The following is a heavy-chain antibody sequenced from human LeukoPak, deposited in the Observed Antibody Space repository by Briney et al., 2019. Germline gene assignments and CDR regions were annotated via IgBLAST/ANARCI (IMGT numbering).Heavy chain of an antibody. Sequence: GGSLRLSCAASGFTVSSNYMSWVRQAPGKGLEWVSVIYSGGSTYYADSVKGRFTISRDNSKNTLYLQMNSLRAEDTAVYYCARDSEQVGYYYYYMEVWGKGTTVTVSS. J-gene: IGHJ6*03. CDR2: IYSGGST. CDR3: ARDSEQVGYYYYYMEV. V-gene: IGHV3-53*01. D-gene: IGHD6-13*01. CDR1: GFTVSSNY.